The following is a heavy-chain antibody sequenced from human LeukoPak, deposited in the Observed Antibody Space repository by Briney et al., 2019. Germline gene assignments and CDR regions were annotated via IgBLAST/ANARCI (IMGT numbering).Heavy chain of an antibody. V-gene: IGHV4-30-4*01. CDR3: ARDKPYGSGSYIDY. CDR2: IYYSGTT. J-gene: IGHJ4*02. D-gene: IGHD3-10*01. Sequence: SETLPLTCTVSGDSTSSGDYFWSWIRQPPGGGLEWVGYIYYSGTTYYNPSLKSRVIISVDTSKNQFSLKLSSVTAADTAVYYCARDKPYGSGSYIDYWGQGTLVTVSS. CDR1: GDSTSSGDYF.